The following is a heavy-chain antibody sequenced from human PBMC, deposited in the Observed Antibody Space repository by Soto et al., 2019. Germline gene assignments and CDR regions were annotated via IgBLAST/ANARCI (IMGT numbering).Heavy chain of an antibody. Sequence: SVKVSCKASGGTFSSYAISWVRQAPGQGLEWMGGIIPIFGTANYAQKFQGRVTITADESTSTAYMELSSLRSEDTAVYYCASASYYDSSGYPDAFDIWGQGTMVTVSS. CDR3: ASASYYDSSGYPDAFDI. J-gene: IGHJ3*02. CDR1: GGTFSSYA. CDR2: IIPIFGTA. V-gene: IGHV1-69*13. D-gene: IGHD3-22*01.